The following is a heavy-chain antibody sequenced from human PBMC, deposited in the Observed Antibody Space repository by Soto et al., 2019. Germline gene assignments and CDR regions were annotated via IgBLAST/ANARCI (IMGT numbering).Heavy chain of an antibody. CDR2: VFYTGSA. V-gene: IGHV4-39*01. CDR3: AKTPSGWYDY. Sequence: QLQLQESGPGLVKPSETLSLTCTVSGGSIRGSDDYWAWIRQSPGKGLEYIGSVFYTGSAYYNPSLKRRVPIVAATSTNRCFLTLKSVAATDTAVYYCAKTPSGWYDYWGQGTLVTVSS. D-gene: IGHD6-19*01. CDR1: GGSIRGSDDY. J-gene: IGHJ4*02.